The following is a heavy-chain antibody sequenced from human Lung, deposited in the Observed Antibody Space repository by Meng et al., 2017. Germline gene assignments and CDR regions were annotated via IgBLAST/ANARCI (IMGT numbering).Heavy chain of an antibody. V-gene: IGHV3-30*01. CDR3: ARNNYGDYYFDY. D-gene: IGHD4-17*01. Sequence: AQLVEAGGGVVQPGKSRRLSCAASGFTFSRNAMHWVRQAPGKGLEWVAAISYDGSNQHYADSVKGRFTISRDNSENTLYLQMNSLRAEDTAVYYCARNNYGDYYFDYWGQGTLVTVSS. J-gene: IGHJ4*02. CDR1: GFTFSRNA. CDR2: ISYDGSNQ.